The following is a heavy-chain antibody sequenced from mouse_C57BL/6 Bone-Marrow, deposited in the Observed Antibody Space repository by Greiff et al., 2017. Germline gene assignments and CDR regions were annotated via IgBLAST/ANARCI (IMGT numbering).Heavy chain of an antibody. CDR3: ARWGFITTVVAPHYYAMDY. V-gene: IGHV1-55*01. CDR2: IYPGSGST. Sequence: VQLQQPGAELVKPGASVKMSCKASGYTFTSYWITWVKQRPGQGLEWIGDIYPGSGSTNYNEKFKSKATLTVDTSSSTAYMQLSSLTSEDSAVYYCARWGFITTVVAPHYYAMDYWGQGTSVTVSS. CDR1: GYTFTSYW. D-gene: IGHD1-1*01. J-gene: IGHJ4*01.